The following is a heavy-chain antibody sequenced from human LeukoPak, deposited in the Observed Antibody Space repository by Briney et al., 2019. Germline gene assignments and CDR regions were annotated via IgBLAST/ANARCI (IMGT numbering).Heavy chain of an antibody. Sequence: PGGSLRLPCAASGFTFSSYSMNWVRQAPGKGLEWVSSISTSSSYIHYADSVKGRFTISRDNAKNSLYLQMNSLRAEDTAVYYCARDGDYYDSSGSTDYWGQGTLVTVSS. CDR2: ISTSSSYI. J-gene: IGHJ4*02. CDR1: GFTFSSYS. D-gene: IGHD3-22*01. CDR3: ARDGDYYDSSGSTDY. V-gene: IGHV3-21*01.